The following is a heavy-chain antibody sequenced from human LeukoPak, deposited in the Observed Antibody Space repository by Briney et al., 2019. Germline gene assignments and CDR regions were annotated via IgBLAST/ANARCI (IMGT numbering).Heavy chain of an antibody. CDR2: ISNTGGNT. J-gene: IGHJ4*02. D-gene: IGHD3-3*01. V-gene: IGHV3-23*01. Sequence: GGSLRLSCAASGFTFSSYSMNWVRQAPGKGLEWVSAISNTGGNTYYADSVKGRFSISRDNSKNTVYLQMSGLRAEDTAVYYCAKDGGYWGQGTLVTVSP. CDR3: AKDGGY. CDR1: GFTFSSYS.